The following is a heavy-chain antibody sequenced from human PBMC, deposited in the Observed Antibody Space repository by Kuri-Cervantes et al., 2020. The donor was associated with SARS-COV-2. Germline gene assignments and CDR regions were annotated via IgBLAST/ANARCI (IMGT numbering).Heavy chain of an antibody. J-gene: IGHJ4*02. D-gene: IGHD3-22*01. CDR3: ARDGVGIVVVSPFDY. CDR2: IYYSGST. Sequence: GSLRLSCTVSGGSVSSGSYYWGWIRQPPGKGLEWIGSIYYSGSTYYNPSLKSRVTISVDTSKNQFSLKLSSVTAADTAVYYCARDGVGIVVVSPFDYWGQGTLVTVSS. V-gene: IGHV4-39*07. CDR1: GGSVSSGSYY.